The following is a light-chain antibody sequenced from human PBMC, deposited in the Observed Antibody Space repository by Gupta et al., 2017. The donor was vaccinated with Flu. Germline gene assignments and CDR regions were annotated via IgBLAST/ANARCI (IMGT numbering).Light chain of an antibody. V-gene: IGLV3-1*01. J-gene: IGLJ2*01. CDR1: ELGDKY. CDR2: QDS. Sequence: SYDLTQPPSVSVSAGQTASIRCSGDELGDKYTFWYQQKSGQSPVVVSYQDSKRPSGIPERVSGSSSGNTATLTISGTQAMDEADYYCQGWDSTTVVFGGGTKVTVL. CDR3: QGWDSTTVV.